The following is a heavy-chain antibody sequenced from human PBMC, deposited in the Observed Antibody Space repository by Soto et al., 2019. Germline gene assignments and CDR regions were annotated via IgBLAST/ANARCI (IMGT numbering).Heavy chain of an antibody. D-gene: IGHD5-12*01. J-gene: IGHJ6*02. CDR2: IYHSGST. CDR3: ARRRGFPYYYGMDV. CDR1: GGSISSGDYS. Sequence: SGTLSLTCTASGGSISSGDYSWSWIRQPPGKGLEWIGYIYHSGSTYYNPSLKSRVTISVDRSKNQFSLKLSSVTAADTAVYYCARRRGFPYYYGMDVWGQGTTVTVSS. V-gene: IGHV4-30-2*01.